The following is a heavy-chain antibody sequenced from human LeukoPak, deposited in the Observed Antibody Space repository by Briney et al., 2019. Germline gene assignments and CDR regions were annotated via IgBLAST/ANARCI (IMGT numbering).Heavy chain of an antibody. CDR1: GYTFTSYG. CDR3: ARQRKNSLAAAVDY. V-gene: IGHV1-2*06. J-gene: IGHJ4*02. D-gene: IGHD6-13*01. CDR2: INPNSGGT. Sequence: ASVKVSCKASGYTFTSYGISWVRQAPGQGLEWMGRINPNSGGTNYAQKFQGRVTMTRDTSISTAYMELSRLRSDDTAVYYCARQRKNSLAAAVDYWGQGTLVTVSS.